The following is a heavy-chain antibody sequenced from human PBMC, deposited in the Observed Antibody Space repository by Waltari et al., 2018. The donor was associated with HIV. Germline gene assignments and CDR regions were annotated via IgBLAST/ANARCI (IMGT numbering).Heavy chain of an antibody. CDR3: AKEGLNYGSGSYYNYHYDY. D-gene: IGHD3-10*01. CDR1: GLTFSSYG. CDR2: ISYDGRNK. Sequence: QVQLVESGGGVVQPGRALRLSCAASGLTFSSYGMHWVRQAPGKGVEGVAVISYDGRNKYYADSVKGRFTISRDNSKNTLYLQMNSLRAEDTAVYYCAKEGLNYGSGSYYNYHYDYWGQGTLVTVSS. V-gene: IGHV3-30*18. J-gene: IGHJ4*02.